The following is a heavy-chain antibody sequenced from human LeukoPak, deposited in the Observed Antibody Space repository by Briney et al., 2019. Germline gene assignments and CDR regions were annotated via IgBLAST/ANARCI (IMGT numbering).Heavy chain of an antibody. D-gene: IGHD2-21*02. Sequence: GGSLRLSCAASGFTFSSYSMNWVRQAPGKGLEWVSSISSSSSYIYYADSVKGRFTISRDNAKNSLYLQMNSLGAEDTAVYYCSTAMVMTAILYFQHWGQGTTVTVSS. CDR3: STAMVMTAILYFQH. V-gene: IGHV3-21*01. CDR1: GFTFSSYS. J-gene: IGHJ1*01. CDR2: ISSSSSYI.